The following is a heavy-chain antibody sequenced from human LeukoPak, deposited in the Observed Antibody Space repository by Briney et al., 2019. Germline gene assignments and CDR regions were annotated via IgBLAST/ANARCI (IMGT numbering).Heavy chain of an antibody. Sequence: GSLQISCKGSGYSFTSYWIGWVRQLPGKGREGMGIIYPGDSDTRYSPSFQGQVTISADKSISTAYLQWSSLKASDTAMYYCARAFATTTVNDAFDIWGQGTMVTVSS. CDR1: GYSFTSYW. J-gene: IGHJ3*02. D-gene: IGHD1-1*01. V-gene: IGHV5-51*01. CDR2: IYPGDSDT. CDR3: ARAFATTTVNDAFDI.